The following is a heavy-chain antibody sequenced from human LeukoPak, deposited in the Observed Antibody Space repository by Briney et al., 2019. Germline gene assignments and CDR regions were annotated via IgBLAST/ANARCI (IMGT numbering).Heavy chain of an antibody. D-gene: IGHD6-6*01. CDR3: AGYSSSWHYYYYMDV. CDR1: GSTFSSYA. Sequence: GASVKVSCKASGSTFSSYAISWVRQAPGQGLEWMGGIIPIFGTANYAQKFQGRVTITADESTSTAYMELSSLRSEDTAVYYCAGYSSSWHYYYYMDVWGKGTTVTVSS. J-gene: IGHJ6*03. CDR2: IIPIFGTA. V-gene: IGHV1-69*13.